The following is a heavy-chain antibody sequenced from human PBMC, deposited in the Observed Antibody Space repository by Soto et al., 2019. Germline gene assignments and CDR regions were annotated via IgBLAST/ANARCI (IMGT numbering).Heavy chain of an antibody. V-gene: IGHV3-23*01. J-gene: IGHJ3*02. D-gene: IGHD2-8*01. Sequence: EVQLLESGGGVVQPGGSLRLSCGASGFTFSAYAMSWVRQAPGKGLQWVSGVGGSDTDKHYADSVWGRFTVSRDNSKNTLYLQMNSLRADDTAVYYCAKDATAVNGVWDPFDMWGQGTEVTVSS. CDR2: VGGSDTDK. CDR1: GFTFSAYA. CDR3: AKDATAVNGVWDPFDM.